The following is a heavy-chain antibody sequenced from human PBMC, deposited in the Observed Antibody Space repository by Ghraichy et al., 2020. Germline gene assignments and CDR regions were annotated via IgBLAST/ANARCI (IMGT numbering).Heavy chain of an antibody. CDR2: ITGSGRFI. CDR3: ARGSTVVRFYYYDGMDV. Sequence: LSLTCVGSGFTVSSYSMNWVRQAPGKGLEWVSYITGSGRFISYADSVKGRFTVSRDNAQNSLYLQMKSLRDEDTAVYYCARGSTVVRFYYYDGMDVWGQGTTVNVSS. V-gene: IGHV3-21*05. J-gene: IGHJ6*02. CDR1: GFTVSSYS. D-gene: IGHD2-21*01.